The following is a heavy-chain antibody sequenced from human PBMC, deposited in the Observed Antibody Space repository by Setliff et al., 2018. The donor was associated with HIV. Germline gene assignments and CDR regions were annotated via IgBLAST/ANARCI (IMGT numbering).Heavy chain of an antibody. V-gene: IGHV4-4*02. CDR3: AREKRQIWSTDYYYHYGLDV. J-gene: IGHJ6*02. D-gene: IGHD5-18*01. CDR1: GGSISTRDW. Sequence: PSETLSLTCAVSGGSISTRDWWTWVRQPPGKGLEWIGSIHHSGTAYDNPSLKSRVTISVDTPRNEFYLTLTSVTAADTAVYYCAREKRQIWSTDYYYHYGLDVWGQGITVTVSS. CDR2: IHHSGTA.